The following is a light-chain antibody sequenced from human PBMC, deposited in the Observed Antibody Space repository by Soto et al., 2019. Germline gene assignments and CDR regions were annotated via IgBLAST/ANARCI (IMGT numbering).Light chain of an antibody. Sequence: EIVMTQSPATLSLSPGERATLSYMASQGVSSNLAWYQQKPGQAPRLLIYGASTRATGIPARFSGSGSGTEFTLTISSLQSEDCAVYYCQQYNNWPQWTFGQGTKVDIK. J-gene: IGKJ1*01. V-gene: IGKV3-15*01. CDR3: QQYNNWPQWT. CDR2: GAS. CDR1: QGVSSN.